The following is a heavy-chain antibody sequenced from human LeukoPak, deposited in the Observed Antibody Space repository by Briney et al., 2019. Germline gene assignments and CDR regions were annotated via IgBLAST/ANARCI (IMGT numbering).Heavy chain of an antibody. J-gene: IGHJ6*03. D-gene: IGHD2-2*01. CDR3: AKDRLSGPAANYYYYMDV. Sequence: GGSLRLSCAASGFTFSSYAMSWVRQAPGKGLEWVSAISGSGGSTYYADSVKGRFTISRDNSKNTLYLQMNSLRAEDTAVYYCAKDRLSGPAANYYYYMDVWGKGTTVTVS. V-gene: IGHV3-23*01. CDR1: GFTFSSYA. CDR2: ISGSGGST.